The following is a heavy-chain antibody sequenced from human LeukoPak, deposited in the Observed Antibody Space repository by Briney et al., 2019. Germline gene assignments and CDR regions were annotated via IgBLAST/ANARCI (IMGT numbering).Heavy chain of an antibody. V-gene: IGHV4-59*08. CDR3: ARRGIQLDAFDI. D-gene: IGHD6-13*01. Sequence: PSETLSLTCAVSGGSISSYYWSWIRQPPGKGLEWTGYIYYSGSTNYNPSLKSRVTISVDTSKNQFSLKLSSVTAADTAVYYCARRGIQLDAFDIWGQGTMVTVSS. J-gene: IGHJ3*02. CDR2: IYYSGST. CDR1: GGSISSYY.